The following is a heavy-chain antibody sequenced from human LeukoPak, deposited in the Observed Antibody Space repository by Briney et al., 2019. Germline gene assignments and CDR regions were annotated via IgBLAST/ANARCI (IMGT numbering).Heavy chain of an antibody. CDR2: IDGGGRT. D-gene: IGHD6-13*01. CDR1: GFTVTRNC. V-gene: IGHV3-53*01. CDR3: AKWSVRQQLVPYNY. J-gene: IGHJ4*02. Sequence: GGSLRLSGAASGFTVTRNCMSWVRQAPGKGLEWVSVIDGGGRTYYADSVKGRFTISRDNSKNTLYLQMNSLRAEDTAVYYCAKWSVRQQLVPYNYWGQGTLVTVSS.